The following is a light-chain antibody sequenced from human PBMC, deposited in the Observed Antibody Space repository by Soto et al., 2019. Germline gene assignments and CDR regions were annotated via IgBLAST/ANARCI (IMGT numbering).Light chain of an antibody. Sequence: DVGMTQSPLSLHVTLGQSASIACRSSDNLVYGDGNGYVSWFHQRPGQSPRRLIHKVSNRDSGVPDRFSGSGSGSDFTLKISRVEAEDVGIYYCMQGTQWPPTFGPGTKVDIK. CDR1: DNLVYGDGNGY. J-gene: IGKJ3*01. CDR2: KVS. CDR3: MQGTQWPPT. V-gene: IGKV2-30*01.